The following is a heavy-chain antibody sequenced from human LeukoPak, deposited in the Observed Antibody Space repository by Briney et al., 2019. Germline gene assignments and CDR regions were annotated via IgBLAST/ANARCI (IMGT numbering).Heavy chain of an antibody. J-gene: IGHJ4*02. D-gene: IGHD1-26*01. Sequence: SETLSLTCAVYGGSFSGYYWSWIRQPPGKGLEWIGEINHSGSTNYNPSLKSRVTISVDTSKNQFSLRLSSVTAADSALYYCAYSGSYGHLGYWGQGIPVTVAS. V-gene: IGHV4-34*01. CDR2: INHSGST. CDR1: GGSFSGYY. CDR3: AYSGSYGHLGY.